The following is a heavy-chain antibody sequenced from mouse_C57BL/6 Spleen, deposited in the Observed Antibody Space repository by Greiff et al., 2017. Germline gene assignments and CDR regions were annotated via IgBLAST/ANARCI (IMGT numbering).Heavy chain of an antibody. CDR2: IDPSDSYT. D-gene: IGHD2-1*01. J-gene: IGHJ1*03. Sequence: QVQLQQPGAELVLPGASVKLSCKASGYTFTSYWMNWVQQRPGQGLEWIGEIDPSDSYTNYNQKFKGKTPLTVDKYSSTAYMQLSRLTSEDSAVYYCARRDYGNWYFDVWGTGTTVTVSS. V-gene: IGHV1-69*01. CDR3: ARRDYGNWYFDV. CDR1: GYTFTSYW.